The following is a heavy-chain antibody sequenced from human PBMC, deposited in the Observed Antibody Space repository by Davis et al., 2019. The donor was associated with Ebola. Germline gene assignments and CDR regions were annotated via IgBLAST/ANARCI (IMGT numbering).Heavy chain of an antibody. D-gene: IGHD1-14*01. J-gene: IGHJ6*02. CDR2: IKQDGSEK. CDR3: ARATGHYYYYGMDV. CDR1: GFTVSSNY. Sequence: GESLKISCAASGFTVSSNYMSWVRQAPGKGLEWVANIKQDGSEKYYVDSVKGRFTISRDNAKNSLYLQMNSLRAENTAVYYCARATGHYYYYGMDVWGQGTTVTVSS. V-gene: IGHV3-7*01.